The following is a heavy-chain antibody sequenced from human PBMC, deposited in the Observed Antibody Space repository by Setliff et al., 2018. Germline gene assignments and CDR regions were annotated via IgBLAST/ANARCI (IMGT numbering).Heavy chain of an antibody. CDR2: IYYSGST. Sequence: KTSETLSLTCTVSGGSISSSSYYWGWIRQPPGKGLEWIGSIYYSGSTYYNPSLKSRVTISVDTSKNQFSLKLSSVTAADTAVYYCARRSNLGATIFPGAFDIWGQGTMVTVSS. J-gene: IGHJ3*02. V-gene: IGHV4-39*01. CDR3: ARRSNLGATIFPGAFDI. D-gene: IGHD3-3*01. CDR1: GGSISSSSYY.